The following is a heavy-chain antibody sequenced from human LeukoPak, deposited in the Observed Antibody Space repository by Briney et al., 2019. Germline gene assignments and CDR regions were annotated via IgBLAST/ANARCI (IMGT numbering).Heavy chain of an antibody. D-gene: IGHD3-10*01. CDR1: GGSISSYY. CDR2: IYYSGST. J-gene: IGHJ4*02. V-gene: IGHV4-59*01. CDR3: ARDGHYYGSGVDY. Sequence: SETLSLTCTVSGGSISSYYWSWIRQPPGKGLEWIGYIYYSGSTNYNPSLRSRVTISVDTSKNQFSLKLSSVTAADTAVYYCARDGHYYGSGVDYWGQGTLDTVSS.